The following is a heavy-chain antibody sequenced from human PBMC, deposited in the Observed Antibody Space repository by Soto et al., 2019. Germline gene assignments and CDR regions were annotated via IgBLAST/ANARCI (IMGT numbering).Heavy chain of an antibody. V-gene: IGHV3-23*01. D-gene: IGHD2-2*01. CDR1: GFPFDDFA. Sequence: GGSLRLSCTGSGFPFDDFAINWVRQAPGKGLEWVSSIRGTGGRPYYADSVKGRFTLSRDNSKNTLYLQMDSLRVEDTAVYYCAKDYCTSPSCSFDYWGQGTPVTVSS. J-gene: IGHJ4*02. CDR2: IRGTGGRP. CDR3: AKDYCTSPSCSFDY.